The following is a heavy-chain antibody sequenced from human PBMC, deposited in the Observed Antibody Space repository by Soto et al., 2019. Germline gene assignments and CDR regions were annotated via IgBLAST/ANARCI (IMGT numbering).Heavy chain of an antibody. Sequence: SETLPITCTVSGGTVRSSSYSWGWIRQCPGKGLEWIGTIYSSENTYYNPSLLSRVTISVDTSKNEFSLRLGSVTAADTAVYHCARRKGYGISPNCIGDYRTHLWGQRTTVT. D-gene: IGHD2-2*01. V-gene: IGHV4-39*01. CDR1: GGTVRSSSYS. CDR3: ARRKGYGISPNCIGDYRTHL. J-gene: IGHJ6*01. CDR2: IYSSENT.